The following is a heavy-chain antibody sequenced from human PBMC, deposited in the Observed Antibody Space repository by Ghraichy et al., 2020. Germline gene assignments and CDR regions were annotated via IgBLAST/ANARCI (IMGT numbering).Heavy chain of an antibody. J-gene: IGHJ1*01. CDR2: INPNSGGT. V-gene: IGHV1-2*06. Sequence: ASVKVSCKASGYTFTGYYMHWVRQAPGQGLEWMGRINPNSGGTNYAQKFQGRVTMTRDTSISTAYMELSRLRSDDTAVYYCAREDEVTEYFQHWGQGTLVTVSS. CDR3: AREDEVTEYFQH. CDR1: GYTFTGYY.